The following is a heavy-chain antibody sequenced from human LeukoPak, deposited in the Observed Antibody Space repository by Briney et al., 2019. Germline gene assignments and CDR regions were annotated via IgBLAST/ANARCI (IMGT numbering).Heavy chain of an antibody. CDR1: GGSISSSSYY. Sequence: KPSETLSLTCTVSGGSISSSSYYWGWIRQPPGKGLEWIGSIYSGSTYYNPSLKSRVTMSVDTSKNQFSLKLSSVTAAGTAVYYCAGEFSYYMDVWGKGTTVTISS. V-gene: IGHV4-39*07. CDR3: AGEFSYYMDV. J-gene: IGHJ6*03. D-gene: IGHD3-10*01. CDR2: IYSGST.